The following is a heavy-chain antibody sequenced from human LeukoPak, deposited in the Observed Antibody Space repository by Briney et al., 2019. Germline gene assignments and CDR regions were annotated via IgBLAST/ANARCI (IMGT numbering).Heavy chain of an antibody. CDR1: GFTFSSRW. CDR3: ARGSSSWIVY. Sequence: GGSLRPSCAASGFTFSSRWMSWVRQAPGKGLEWVANIKQDGSEKYYVDSVKGRFTISRDNAKNSLYLQMNSLRAEDTAVYYCARGSSSWIVYWGQGTLVTVSS. CDR2: IKQDGSEK. J-gene: IGHJ4*02. D-gene: IGHD6-13*01. V-gene: IGHV3-7*01.